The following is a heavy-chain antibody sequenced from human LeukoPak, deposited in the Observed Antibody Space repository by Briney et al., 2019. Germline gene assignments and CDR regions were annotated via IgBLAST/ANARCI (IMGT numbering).Heavy chain of an antibody. V-gene: IGHV3-11*01. CDR2: ISSGGSTT. Sequence: GGSLRLSCAASGFTFSDYYMSWIRQAPGKGLEWVSYISSGGSTTYYADSVKGRFTISMDNAQKSVYLQMNSLRVEDTAVYYCARDYPLAYGVAGEASSDYWGQGTLVTVSS. D-gene: IGHD4-17*01. CDR3: ARDYPLAYGVAGEASSDY. J-gene: IGHJ4*02. CDR1: GFTFSDYY.